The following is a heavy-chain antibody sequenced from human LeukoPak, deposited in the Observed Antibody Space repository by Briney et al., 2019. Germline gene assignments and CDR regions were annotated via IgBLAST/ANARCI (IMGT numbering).Heavy chain of an antibody. CDR2: IRSKAYGGTT. J-gene: IGHJ4*02. Sequence: GGSLRLSCTASGFTFGDYAMSWFRQAPGKGLEWVGFIRSKAYGGTTEYAASVKGRFTISRDDSKSIAYLQMNSLRAEDTAVYYCARLPAYCSSTSCYYDYWGQGTLVTVSS. V-gene: IGHV3-49*03. D-gene: IGHD2-2*01. CDR1: GFTFGDYA. CDR3: ARLPAYCSSTSCYYDY.